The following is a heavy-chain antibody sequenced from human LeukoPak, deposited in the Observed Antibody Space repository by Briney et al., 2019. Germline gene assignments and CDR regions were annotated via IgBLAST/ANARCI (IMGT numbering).Heavy chain of an antibody. V-gene: IGHV4-59*01. Sequence: KPSETLSLTCTVSGGFISSFYWNWIRQFPGKGLEWIGCIYHSGSTNYNPSLKSRVAMSVDTSKNQFSLRLSSVTAADSAVYYCARDYNSSDRNYYYGMDVWGQGTTVSVSS. CDR2: IYHSGST. CDR3: ARDYNSSDRNYYYGMDV. J-gene: IGHJ6*02. CDR1: GGFISSFY. D-gene: IGHD1-1*01.